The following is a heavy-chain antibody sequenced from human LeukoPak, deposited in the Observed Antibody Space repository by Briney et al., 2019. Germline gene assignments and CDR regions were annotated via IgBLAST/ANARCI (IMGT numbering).Heavy chain of an antibody. Sequence: PSETLSLTCTVSGGSISSGDYYWSWIRQPPGKGLEWIGYIYYSGSTYYNPSLKSRVTISVDTSKNQFSLKLSSVTAADTAVYYCAGYCSSTSCPGGAFDIWGQGTMVAVSS. D-gene: IGHD2-2*01. CDR1: GGSISSGDYY. V-gene: IGHV4-30-4*08. CDR3: AGYCSSTSCPGGAFDI. J-gene: IGHJ3*02. CDR2: IYYSGST.